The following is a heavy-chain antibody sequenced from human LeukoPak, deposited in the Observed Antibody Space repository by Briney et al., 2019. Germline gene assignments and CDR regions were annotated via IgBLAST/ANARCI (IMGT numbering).Heavy chain of an antibody. D-gene: IGHD2-2*01. CDR2: ISAYNGNT. CDR1: GYTFTSYG. V-gene: IGHV1-18*01. Sequence: ASVKVSCKASGYTFTSYGISRVRQAPGQGLEWMGWISAYNGNTNYAQKLQGRVTMTTDTSTSTAYMELRSLRSDDTAVYYCATRSSAAPAGYWGQGTLVTVSS. J-gene: IGHJ4*02. CDR3: ATRSSAAPAGY.